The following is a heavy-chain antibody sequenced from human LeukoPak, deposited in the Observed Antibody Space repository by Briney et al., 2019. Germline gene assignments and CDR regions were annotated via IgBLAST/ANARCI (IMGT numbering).Heavy chain of an antibody. V-gene: IGHV3-9*01. D-gene: IGHD4-17*01. J-gene: IGHJ6*02. CDR1: GFSFDDYA. CDR2: ISWNSGSI. Sequence: PGRSLRLSCAASGFSFDDYAMHWVRQAPGKGLEWVSGISWNSGSIGYADSVKGRFTISRDNAKNSLYLQMNSLRAEDTALYYCAKDIAIGDYTGMDVWGQGTTVTVSS. CDR3: AKDIAIGDYTGMDV.